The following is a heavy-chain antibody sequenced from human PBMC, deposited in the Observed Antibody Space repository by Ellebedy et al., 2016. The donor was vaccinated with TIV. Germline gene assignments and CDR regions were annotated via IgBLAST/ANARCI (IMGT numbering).Heavy chain of an antibody. D-gene: IGHD4-23*01. J-gene: IGHJ6*02. CDR3: ERCYGGNSDYYGMDV. CDR1: GYTFTGYY. Sequence: AASVKVSCKASGYTFTGYYMHWVRHAPGQGLEWMGWINPNSCGTNYAQKFQGRVTMTRDTSISTAYMELSRLRSDDTGVYYCERCYGGNSDYYGMDVWGQGTTVTVSS. CDR2: INPNSCGT. V-gene: IGHV1-2*02.